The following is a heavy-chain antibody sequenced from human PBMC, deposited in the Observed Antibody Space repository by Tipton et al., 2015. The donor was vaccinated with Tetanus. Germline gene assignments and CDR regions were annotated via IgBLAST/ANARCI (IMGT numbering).Heavy chain of an antibody. J-gene: IGHJ4*02. CDR2: LSGSEKDP. CDR3: VKHLIPGRAYFDS. D-gene: IGHD2-2*01. CDR1: GITLRSYA. Sequence: GSLRLSCAASGITLRSYAMTWVRQAPGKGLEWVSNLSGSEKDPYNKDSVKGRFTVSRDDSKNTLYLQLSSLRVEDTAVYYCVKHLIPGRAYFDSWGLGTLVTVSS. V-gene: IGHV3-23*01.